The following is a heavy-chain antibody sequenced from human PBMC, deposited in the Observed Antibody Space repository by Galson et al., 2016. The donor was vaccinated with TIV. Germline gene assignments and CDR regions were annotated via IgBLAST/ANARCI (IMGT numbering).Heavy chain of an antibody. V-gene: IGHV3-53*01. CDR2: IYLDGST. CDR3: ARTTPAEIQLGYYFDF. Sequence: SLRLSCAASGFTFITNYMAWVRQAPGKGLEFVSLIYLDGSTFYADSVKGRFTISIDNSKNTVFLQMSSLRADDTAVYYCARTTPAEIQLGYYFDFWGQGTPVTVSS. D-gene: IGHD1-1*01. J-gene: IGHJ4*02. CDR1: GFTFITNY.